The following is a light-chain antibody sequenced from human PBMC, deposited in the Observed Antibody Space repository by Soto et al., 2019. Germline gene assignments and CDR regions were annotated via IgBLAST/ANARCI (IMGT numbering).Light chain of an antibody. CDR1: QSISSW. Sequence: DIQLTQSPSFLSASVGDRVTTTGRPSQSISSWLAWYPPTQGKAPKFXIYAASSLQSGVPSRFSCSGAGTAFTRPISSLQPEDVETYYCQQSYSTPLTFGQGTKVDIK. V-gene: IGKV1-39*01. CDR3: QQSYSTPLT. J-gene: IGKJ1*01. CDR2: AAS.